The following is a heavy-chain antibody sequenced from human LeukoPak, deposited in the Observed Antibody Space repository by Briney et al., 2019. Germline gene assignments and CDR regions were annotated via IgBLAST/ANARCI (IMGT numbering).Heavy chain of an antibody. D-gene: IGHD6-13*01. J-gene: IGHJ4*02. Sequence: ASVKVSCKVSGYTLTELSIHWVRQAPGKGLEWMGGFDPEEGETIHAQKFQGRVTMTEDTSTDTAYMELCSLRSEDTAVYYCATGQQLVWEGFDYWGQGTLVTVSS. CDR1: GYTLTELS. CDR3: ATGQQLVWEGFDY. V-gene: IGHV1-24*01. CDR2: FDPEEGET.